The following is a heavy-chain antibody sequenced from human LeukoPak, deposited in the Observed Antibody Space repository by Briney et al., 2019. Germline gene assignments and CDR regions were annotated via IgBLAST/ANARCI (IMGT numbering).Heavy chain of an antibody. Sequence: ASVKVSCKTSGYTFTNYGISWVRQAPGLGLEWMGWISAYNGNTNYALKVQGRVTMTTDTSTSTAYMELRSLRFDDTAVYYCARGSSHRADYDSSGYNYYYYGMDVWGQGTTVTVSS. V-gene: IGHV1-18*01. CDR1: GYTFTNYG. CDR2: ISAYNGNT. D-gene: IGHD3-22*01. CDR3: ARGSSHRADYDSSGYNYYYYGMDV. J-gene: IGHJ6*02.